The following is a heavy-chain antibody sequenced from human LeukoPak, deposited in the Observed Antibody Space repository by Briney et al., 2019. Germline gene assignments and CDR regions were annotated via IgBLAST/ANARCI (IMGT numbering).Heavy chain of an antibody. V-gene: IGHV4-34*01. CDR2: INHSGST. CDR3: ARRIAARPRGYWFDP. Sequence: PSQTLSLTCAVYGGSFSGYYWSWIRQPPGKGLEWIGEINHSGSTNYNTSLKSRVTISVDTSKNQFSLKVSSVTAAGTAVYYCARRIAARPRGYWFDPWGQGTLVTVSS. J-gene: IGHJ5*02. D-gene: IGHD6-6*01. CDR1: GGSFSGYY.